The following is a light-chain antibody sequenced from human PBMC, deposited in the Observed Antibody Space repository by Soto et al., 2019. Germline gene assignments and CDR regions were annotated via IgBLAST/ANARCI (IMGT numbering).Light chain of an antibody. CDR3: QQSFSTLLT. Sequence: DMQITQSPSSLSASIGDRGTVTCRASQSISVYLSWYQQNLGKASKLLISGASTLQSGVPSRFSGRGSGTDFTLAISNLQREAVATYHCQQSFSTLLTLGVGTKVDIK. CDR2: GAS. J-gene: IGKJ4*01. CDR1: QSISVY. V-gene: IGKV1-39*01.